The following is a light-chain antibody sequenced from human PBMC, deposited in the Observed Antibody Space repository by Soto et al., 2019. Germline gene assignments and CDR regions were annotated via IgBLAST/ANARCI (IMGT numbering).Light chain of an antibody. Sequence: QSVLTQPPSVSAAPGQKVTISCSGSSSNIGNNYVFWYQQLPGTAPKLLIYDNDKRPSGIPDRFSGSKSGTSATRGITGLQTGYEADYYCATWDSSLSAGVFCGGTKLTVL. J-gene: IGLJ2*01. CDR1: SSNIGNNY. CDR3: ATWDSSLSAGV. V-gene: IGLV1-51*01. CDR2: DND.